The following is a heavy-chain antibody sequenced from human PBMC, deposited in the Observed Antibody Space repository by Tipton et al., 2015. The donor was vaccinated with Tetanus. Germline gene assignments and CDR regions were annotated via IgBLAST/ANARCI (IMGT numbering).Heavy chain of an antibody. CDR3: ARGPLENEGYFDS. J-gene: IGHJ4*02. CDR2: IYSSGGA. V-gene: IGHV4-59*01. CDR1: GGSMRSYY. Sequence: TLSLTCIVSGGSMRSYYWSWIRRPPGKGLEWIGHIYSSGGARYNPSLKSRTTMSVDRSKSQFSLEVTSVTAADTAVYFCARGPLENEGYFDSWGQGALVTVSS. D-gene: IGHD1-1*01.